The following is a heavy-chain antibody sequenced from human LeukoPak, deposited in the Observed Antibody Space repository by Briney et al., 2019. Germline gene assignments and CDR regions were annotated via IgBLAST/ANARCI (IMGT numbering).Heavy chain of an antibody. J-gene: IGHJ4*02. CDR1: GGTFSSYA. V-gene: IGHV1-69*05. CDR3: ARVSDSGSYHEDY. Sequence: SVKVSCKASGGTFSSYAISWVRQAPGQGLEWMGGIIPIFGTANYAQKFQGRVTITTDESTSTAYMELSSLRSEDTAVYYCARVSDSGSYHEDYWGQGTLVTVSS. CDR2: IIPIFGTA. D-gene: IGHD1-26*01.